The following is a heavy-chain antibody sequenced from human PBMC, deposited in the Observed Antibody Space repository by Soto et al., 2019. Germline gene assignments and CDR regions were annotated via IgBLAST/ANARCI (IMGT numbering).Heavy chain of an antibody. CDR1: GGSISSYY. V-gene: IGHV4-59*01. D-gene: IGHD2-2*01. CDR2: IYYSGST. J-gene: IGHJ4*02. CDR3: AGPDASFDF. Sequence: QVQLQESGPGLVKPSETLSLTCTVSGGSISSYYWSWIRQPPGKGLEWIGYIYYSGSTNYNPSLRRRVTISVDMSKNQFSLKLSSVTAADTAVYYCAGPDASFDFWGQGTLVAVSS.